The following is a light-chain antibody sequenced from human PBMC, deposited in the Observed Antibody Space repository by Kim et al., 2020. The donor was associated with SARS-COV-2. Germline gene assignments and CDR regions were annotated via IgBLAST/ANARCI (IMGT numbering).Light chain of an antibody. J-gene: IGLJ3*02. V-gene: IGLV1-44*01. CDR2: TDN. Sequence: RVTVSSSGSSYNSVRHFLKWFQHLPGTAPKVIIYTDNQPPSGVPDRFSGSRSGPSASLAISGLQSEDEADYYCATWDVSLDAWVFGGGTKVTVL. CDR3: ATWDVSLDAWV. CDR1: SYNSVRHF.